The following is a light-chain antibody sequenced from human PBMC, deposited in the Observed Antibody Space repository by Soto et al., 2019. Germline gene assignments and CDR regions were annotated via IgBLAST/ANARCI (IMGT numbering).Light chain of an antibody. CDR2: AAS. J-gene: IGKJ1*01. V-gene: IGKV1-17*01. Sequence: DIQMTQSPSSLSASVGDRVTITCRASQGIGNDLGWYQQRPGKAPNRLIYAASTLQSGVPSRFSGRGSVTAFTLTVCSLKPDDSTTFYCLHHNSYAQTFVQGTKVEIK. CDR1: QGIGND. CDR3: LHHNSYAQT.